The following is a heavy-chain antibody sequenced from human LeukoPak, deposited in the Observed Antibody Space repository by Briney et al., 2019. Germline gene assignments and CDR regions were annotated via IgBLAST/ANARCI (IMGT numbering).Heavy chain of an antibody. J-gene: IGHJ4*02. CDR2: INPNSGGT. CDR1: GYTFTGYY. V-gene: IGHV1-2*02. D-gene: IGHD1-26*01. CDR3: ARDNDGSGSYYFDY. Sequence: ASVKVSCTASGYTFTGYYMHWVRQAPGQGLEWMAWINPNSGGTNYAQKFQGRVTMTRDTSISTAYMELSRLRSDDTAVYYCARDNDGSGSYYFDYWGQGTLVTVSS.